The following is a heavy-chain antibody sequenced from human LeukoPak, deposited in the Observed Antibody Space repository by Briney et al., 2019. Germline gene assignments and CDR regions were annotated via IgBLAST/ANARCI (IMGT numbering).Heavy chain of an antibody. CDR3: ARAPSVGATTLDY. D-gene: IGHD1-26*01. CDR1: GFTFSSYA. V-gene: IGHV3-30*04. CDR2: ISYDGSYK. Sequence: PGRSLRLSCVASGFTFSSYAMHWVRQAPGKGLEWVAVISYDGSYKYYAHSVKGRFTISRDNSENTLYLQMNSLRVEDTAVYYCARAPSVGATTLDYWGQGTLVTVSS. J-gene: IGHJ4*02.